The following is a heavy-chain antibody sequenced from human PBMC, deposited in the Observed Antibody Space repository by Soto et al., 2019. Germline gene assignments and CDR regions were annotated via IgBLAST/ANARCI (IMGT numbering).Heavy chain of an antibody. CDR2: IYYSGST. CDR1: GGSISSGGYY. V-gene: IGHV4-31*03. CDR3: ARQRLLRLKPDFDI. D-gene: IGHD2-21*02. Sequence: SETLSLTCTVSGGSISSGGYYWSWIRQHPGKGLEWIGYIYYSGSTYYNPSLKSRVTISVDTSKNQFSLKLRSVTAADTAVYFCARQRLLRLKPDFDIWGQGTQVTVSS. J-gene: IGHJ4*02.